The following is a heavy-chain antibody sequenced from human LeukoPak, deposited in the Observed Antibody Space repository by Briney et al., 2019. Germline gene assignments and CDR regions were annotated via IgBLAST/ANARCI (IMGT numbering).Heavy chain of an antibody. J-gene: IGHJ4*02. Sequence: GGSLRLSCAASGVTFSSYWMHWVRQAPGKGLEWVSVLYSGGNTYYADSVKGRFTISRDNSKNTLYLQMNSLRAEDRAVYYCARYDGGSGPFDYWGQGTLVTVSS. D-gene: IGHD3-10*01. CDR2: LYSGGNT. V-gene: IGHV3-53*01. CDR3: ARYDGGSGPFDY. CDR1: GVTFSSYW.